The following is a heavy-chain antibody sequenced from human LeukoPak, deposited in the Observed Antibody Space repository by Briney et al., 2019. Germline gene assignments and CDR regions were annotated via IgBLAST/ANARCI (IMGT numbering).Heavy chain of an antibody. CDR3: ATRPASETYFAVFDY. D-gene: IGHD1-26*01. Sequence: GGSLRLSCAASGVTFSNHAMSWIRQAPGKGLEWVSGITGSGGSTHHAESVKGRFTISRDNSKNTLYLEMNSLRAEDTAVYFCATRPASETYFAVFDYWDQGTLVTVSS. J-gene: IGHJ4*02. CDR1: GVTFSNHA. V-gene: IGHV3-23*01. CDR2: ITGSGGST.